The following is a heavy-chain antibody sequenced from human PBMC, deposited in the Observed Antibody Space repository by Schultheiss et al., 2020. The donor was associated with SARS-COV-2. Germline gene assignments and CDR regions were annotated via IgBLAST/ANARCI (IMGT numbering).Heavy chain of an antibody. CDR3: AKSGQYYDRSNSGFYYWDF. V-gene: IGHV3-23*01. CDR2: ISGSGGST. CDR1: GFTFSSYA. D-gene: IGHD3-22*01. Sequence: GGSLRLSCAASGFTFSSYAMSWVRQAPGKGLEWVSAISGSGGSTYYADSVKGRFTISRDNSKNTLYLQMNSLRAEDTAVYYCAKSGQYYDRSNSGFYYWDFWGQGSLVTVSS. J-gene: IGHJ4*02.